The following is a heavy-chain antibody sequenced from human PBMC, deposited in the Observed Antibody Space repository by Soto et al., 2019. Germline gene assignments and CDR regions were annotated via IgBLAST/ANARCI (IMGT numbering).Heavy chain of an antibody. J-gene: IGHJ4*02. V-gene: IGHV4-30-4*01. D-gene: IGHD3-3*01. Sequence: SETLSLTCTVSGGSISSGDYYWSWIRQPPGKGLEWIGYIYYSGSTYYNPSLKSRVTISVDTSKNQFSLKLSSVTAADTAVYYCAAKYYYDFWSGYVLHVVDYWGQGTLVTVSS. CDR2: IYYSGST. CDR1: GGSISSGDYY. CDR3: AAKYYYDFWSGYVLHVVDY.